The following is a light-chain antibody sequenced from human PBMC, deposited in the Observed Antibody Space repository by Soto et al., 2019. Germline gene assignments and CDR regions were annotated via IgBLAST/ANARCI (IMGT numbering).Light chain of an antibody. CDR1: QSVLYSSNNKNY. V-gene: IGKV4-1*01. Sequence: IVMTQSPDSLAVSLGERATINCKSSQSVLYSSNNKNYLAWYQQKPGQPPKLLIYWASTRESGVPDRFSGSGSGTDFTLTISSLQAEDVAVYYCQQYYSSPVHFGQGTKLEIK. CDR3: QQYYSSPVH. J-gene: IGKJ2*01. CDR2: WAS.